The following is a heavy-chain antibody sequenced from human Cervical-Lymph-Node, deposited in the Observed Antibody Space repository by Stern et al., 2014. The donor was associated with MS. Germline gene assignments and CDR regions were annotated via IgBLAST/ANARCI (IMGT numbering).Heavy chain of an antibody. D-gene: IGHD6-19*01. CDR3: ATSTGYFLLEYYFDY. V-gene: IGHV5-51*01. CDR1: GYSFISSW. Sequence: VQLVQSAAEVKKPGESLKISCQGSGYSFISSWIGWVRPMPGKGLEWMANSYRGDSDTRYNPSFQGQVTISADRSVNTAYLQWGSLKASDTAMYYCATSTGYFLLEYYFDYWGQGTLVTVSS. J-gene: IGHJ4*02. CDR2: SYRGDSDT.